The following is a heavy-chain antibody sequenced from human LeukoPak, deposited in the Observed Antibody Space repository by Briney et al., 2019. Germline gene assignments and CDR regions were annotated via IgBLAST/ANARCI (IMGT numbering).Heavy chain of an antibody. CDR2: ISSSGSTI. CDR3: AKDRSVATVTLFDY. D-gene: IGHD4-11*01. J-gene: IGHJ4*02. CDR1: GFTFNDYY. Sequence: GGSLRLSCAASGFTFNDYYMSWIRQAPGKGLEWVSYISSSGSTIYYADSVKGRFTISRDNAKNSLYLQMNSLRAEDTAVYYCAKDRSVATVTLFDYWGQGTLVTVSS. V-gene: IGHV3-11*01.